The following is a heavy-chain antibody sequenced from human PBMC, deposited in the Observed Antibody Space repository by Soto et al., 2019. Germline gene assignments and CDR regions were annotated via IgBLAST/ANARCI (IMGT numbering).Heavy chain of an antibody. J-gene: IGHJ6*02. V-gene: IGHV3-74*01. CDR1: GFTFSSYW. Sequence: GGSLRLSCAASGFTFSSYWMHWVRQAPGKGLVWVSRINSDGSSTSYADSVKGRFTISRDDAKNTLYLQMNSLRAEDTAVYYCARDTGYCSGGSCYIGDYYYGMDVWGQGTTVTVSS. CDR3: ARDTGYCSGGSCYIGDYYYGMDV. CDR2: INSDGSST. D-gene: IGHD2-15*01.